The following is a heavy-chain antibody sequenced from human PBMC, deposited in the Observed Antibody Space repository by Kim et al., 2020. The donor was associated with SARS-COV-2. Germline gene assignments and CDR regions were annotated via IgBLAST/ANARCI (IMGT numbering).Heavy chain of an antibody. D-gene: IGHD3-22*01. CDR1: GFTFHTYT. CDR3: AKNYYDSTGYYYGDWFDP. Sequence: GGSLRLSCAASGFTFHTYTMHWVRQAPGKGLEWVARISDDGSNTDYADSVKGRFTVSRDNSKNTVSLQMNSLRAEDTAMYHCAKNYYDSTGYYYGDWFDPWGQGTLVTVSS. V-gene: IGHV3-30-3*01. CDR2: ISDDGSNT. J-gene: IGHJ5*02.